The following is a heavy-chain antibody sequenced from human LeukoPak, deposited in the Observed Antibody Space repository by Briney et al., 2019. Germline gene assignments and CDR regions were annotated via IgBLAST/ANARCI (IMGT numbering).Heavy chain of an antibody. CDR2: IHHSAGT. D-gene: IGHD3-9*01. V-gene: IGHV4-34*01. CDR1: GGSFTDYY. CDR3: ARGPVRDDGLTGDSYYYGFDV. Sequence: SSETLSLTCAVYGGSFTDYYWRWLRQAPGKGLEWIGRIHHSAGTSYNPSLKCLVTISADPSKKQLSLKLTSVTAADTAVFYCARGPVRDDGLTGDSYYYGFDVWGQGTTVTVSS. J-gene: IGHJ6*02.